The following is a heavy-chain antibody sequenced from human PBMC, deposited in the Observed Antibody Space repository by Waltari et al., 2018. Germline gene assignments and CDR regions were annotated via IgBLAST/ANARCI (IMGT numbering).Heavy chain of an antibody. J-gene: IGHJ4*01. Sequence: EVHLVATGGGVVQSGGFLRLSCAASGFSFDDFTMHWVRQGPGKGLECVSLISWDGETQIYANSVKGRLTTSRDSRKNRLFPEMNNLRSEDTAFYFCVKDRRSFDWLPEYFDYWGQGVLVTVST. CDR1: GFSFDDFT. CDR3: VKDRRSFDWLPEYFDY. V-gene: IGHV3-43*01. D-gene: IGHD3-9*01. CDR2: ISWDGETQ.